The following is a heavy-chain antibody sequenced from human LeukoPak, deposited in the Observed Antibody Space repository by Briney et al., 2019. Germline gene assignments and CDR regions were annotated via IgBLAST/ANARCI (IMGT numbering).Heavy chain of an antibody. CDR2: IIPIFGTA. CDR3: ARDNPADYDFWSGYCWFDP. V-gene: IGHV1-69*05. Sequence: GASVKVSCKASGGTFSSYAISWVRQAPGQGLEWMGGIIPIFGTANYAQKFQGRVTITTDESTSTAYMELSSLRSEDTAVYYCARDNPADYDFWSGYCWFDPWGQGTLVTVSS. D-gene: IGHD3-3*01. CDR1: GGTFSSYA. J-gene: IGHJ5*02.